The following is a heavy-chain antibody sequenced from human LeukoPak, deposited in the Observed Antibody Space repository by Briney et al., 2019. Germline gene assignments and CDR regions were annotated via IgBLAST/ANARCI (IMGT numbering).Heavy chain of an antibody. CDR3: ARDRSVAGTWDRDAFDI. Sequence: GGSLRLSSAASGFPFSSYEMNWVRQAPGKGLEWVSYIGTSGNVIYYADSVKGRFTISRDNAKSSLYLQMNSLRAEDTAVYYCARDRSVAGTWDRDAFDIWGQGTMVTVSS. V-gene: IGHV3-48*03. CDR2: IGTSGNVI. J-gene: IGHJ3*02. D-gene: IGHD6-19*01. CDR1: GFPFSSYE.